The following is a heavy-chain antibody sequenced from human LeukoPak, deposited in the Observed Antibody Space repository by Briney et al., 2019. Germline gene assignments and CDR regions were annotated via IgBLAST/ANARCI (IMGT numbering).Heavy chain of an antibody. Sequence: TSETLSLTCAVSGGSISSGGYSWSWIRQPPGKGLEWIGYIYHSGSTYYNPSLKSRVTISVDRSRNQFSLKLSSVTAADTAVYYCARAPLRWYYYDYWGQGTLVTVSS. CDR1: GGSISSGGYS. V-gene: IGHV4-30-2*01. CDR3: ARAPLRWYYYDY. J-gene: IGHJ4*02. D-gene: IGHD2-15*01. CDR2: IYHSGST.